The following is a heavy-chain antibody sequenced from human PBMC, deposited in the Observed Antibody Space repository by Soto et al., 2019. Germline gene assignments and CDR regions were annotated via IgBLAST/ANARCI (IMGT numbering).Heavy chain of an antibody. V-gene: IGHV3-23*01. D-gene: IGHD6-13*01. J-gene: IGHJ6*02. CDR1: GFTFSSYA. CDR2: ISGSGGST. CDR3: AKTKGSWDYYYYYGMDV. Sequence: GGSLRLSCAASGFTFSSYAMSWVRQAPGKGLEWVSAISGSGGSTYYADSVKGRFTISRDNSKNTLYLQMNSLRAEDTAVYYCAKTKGSWDYYYYYGMDVWGQGTTVTVSS.